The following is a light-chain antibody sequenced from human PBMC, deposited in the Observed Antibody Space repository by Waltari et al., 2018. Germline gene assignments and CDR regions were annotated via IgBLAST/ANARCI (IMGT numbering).Light chain of an antibody. J-gene: IGKJ1*01. CDR3: QQSYSSLWT. CDR1: QSISNY. CDR2: AAS. Sequence: DIQMTQSPSSLSASVGDRVTITCRASQSISNYLNWYQQKPGRAPKLLVYAASSLQSGVPSRFSGSGSGTDFTLTISSLQPADFATYYCQQSYSSLWTFGQGTKVEVK. V-gene: IGKV1-39*01.